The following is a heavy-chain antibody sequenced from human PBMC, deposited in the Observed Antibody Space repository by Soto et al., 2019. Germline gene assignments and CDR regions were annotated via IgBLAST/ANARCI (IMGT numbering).Heavy chain of an antibody. CDR1: GFTFSDYY. V-gene: IGHV3-11*06. J-gene: IGHJ6*02. CDR3: ARTYSSSYGMDV. CDR2: ISSSSSYT. Sequence: PGGSLRLSCAASGFTFSDYYMSWIRQAPGKGLEWVSYISSSSSYTNYADSVKGRFTISRDNAKNSLYLQMNSLRAEDTAVYYCARTYSSSYGMDVWGQGTTGTVS. D-gene: IGHD6-13*01.